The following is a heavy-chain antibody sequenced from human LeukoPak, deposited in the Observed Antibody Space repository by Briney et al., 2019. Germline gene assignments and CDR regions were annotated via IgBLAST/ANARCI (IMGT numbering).Heavy chain of an antibody. CDR2: IYYSGST. CDR1: GGSISSYY. D-gene: IGHD1-7*01. V-gene: IGHV4-59*12. Sequence: PSETLSLTCTVSGGSISSYYWSWIRQPPGKGLEWIGYIYYSGSTNYNPSLKSRVTISVDRSQKQFSLKLSSVTAADTAVYYCARVPGTVRYYYYMDVWGKGTTVTVSS. J-gene: IGHJ6*03. CDR3: ARVPGTVRYYYYMDV.